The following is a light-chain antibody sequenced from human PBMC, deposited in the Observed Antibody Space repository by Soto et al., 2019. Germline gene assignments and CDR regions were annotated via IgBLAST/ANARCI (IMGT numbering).Light chain of an antibody. CDR2: DAS. CDR1: QSVSSIY. Sequence: EIVLTQSPATLSLSPGERATLSCGASQSVSSIYLAWYQQKPGLAPRLLIYDASSRATGIPDRFSGSGSGTDFTLTLSRLELEDFAVYYCQQYGSSPYTFGQGTKLEI. CDR3: QQYGSSPYT. J-gene: IGKJ2*01. V-gene: IGKV3D-20*01.